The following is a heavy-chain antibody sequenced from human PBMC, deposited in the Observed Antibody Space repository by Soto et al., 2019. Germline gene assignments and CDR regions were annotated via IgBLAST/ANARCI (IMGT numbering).Heavy chain of an antibody. V-gene: IGHV1-24*01. CDR1: GYTLTELS. Sequence: ASVKVSCKVSGYTLTELSMHWVRQAPGKGLEWMGGFDPEDGETIYAQKFQGRVTMTEDTSTDTAYMELSSLRSEDTAVYYCATDHGYSGYEQPASYYYGMDVWGQGTTVTVSS. CDR2: FDPEDGET. CDR3: ATDHGYSGYEQPASYYYGMDV. D-gene: IGHD5-12*01. J-gene: IGHJ6*02.